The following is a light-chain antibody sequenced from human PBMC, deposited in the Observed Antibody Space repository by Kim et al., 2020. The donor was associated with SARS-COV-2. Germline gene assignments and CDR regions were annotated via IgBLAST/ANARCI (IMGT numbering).Light chain of an antibody. J-gene: IGKJ1*01. CDR2: AAS. CDR3: QQTYNTPQT. CDR1: QPIGSY. Sequence: ASVGDRVTITCRASQPIGSYLNWYQHKPGEAPRLLIYAASRLQSGVPSTFSGSGSVTEFTLTITSLRPEDFATYFCQQTYNTPQTFGQGTKVDIK. V-gene: IGKV1-39*01.